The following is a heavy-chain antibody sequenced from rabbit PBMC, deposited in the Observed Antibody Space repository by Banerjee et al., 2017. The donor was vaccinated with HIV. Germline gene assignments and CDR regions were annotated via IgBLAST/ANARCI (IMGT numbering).Heavy chain of an antibody. CDR3: ARDRYAGSSYVLTRLDI. J-gene: IGHJ3*01. V-gene: IGHV1S45*01. CDR2: IVAGSSGST. D-gene: IGHD8-1*01. CDR1: GFDFSSSYY. Sequence: QEQLVESGGGLVQPGGSLKLSCKASGFDFSSSYYMCWAPRAQGKGLEWIACIVAGSSGSTYYASWAKGRFTISKTSSTTVTLQMTSLTAADTATYFCARDRYAGSSYVLTRLDIWGQGTLVTVS.